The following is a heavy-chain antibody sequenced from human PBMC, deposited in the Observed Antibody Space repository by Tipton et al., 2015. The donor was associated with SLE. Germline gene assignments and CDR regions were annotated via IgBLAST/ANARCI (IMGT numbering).Heavy chain of an antibody. J-gene: IGHJ6*03. Sequence: LRLSCTVSGGSISSSSYYWGWIRQPPGKGLEWIGSIYYSGNSYYNPSLKSRVTISVDTSKNHFSLNLSSVTAADTAVYYCARGHYYYYMDVWGKGTTVTVSS. CDR3: ARGHYYYYMDV. CDR2: IYYSGNS. CDR1: GGSISSSSYY. V-gene: IGHV4-39*02.